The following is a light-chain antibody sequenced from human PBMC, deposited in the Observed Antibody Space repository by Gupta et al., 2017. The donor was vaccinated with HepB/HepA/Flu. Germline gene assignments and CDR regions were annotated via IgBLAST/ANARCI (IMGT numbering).Light chain of an antibody. CDR2: GTS. V-gene: IGKV3-20*01. Sequence: EIVLTQSPPTLSLSPGDRATLSCRASQSVGGSYLAWYQQKPAQAPRLLFFGTSTRNAGVPDRFSGSGSGTDFTLTITRLEPEDFAVYFCQQDDNSPWTFGQGTKVEIK. CDR3: QQDDNSPWT. CDR1: QSVGGSY. J-gene: IGKJ1*01.